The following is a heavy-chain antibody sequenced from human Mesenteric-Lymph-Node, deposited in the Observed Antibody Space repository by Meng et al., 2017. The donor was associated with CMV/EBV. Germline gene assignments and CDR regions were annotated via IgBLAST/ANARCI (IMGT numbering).Heavy chain of an antibody. J-gene: IGHJ4*02. D-gene: IGHD1-1*01. V-gene: IGHV3-48*04. CDR2: ISGRSRAI. CDR1: GFTFSSFH. Sequence: GGSLRLSCAASGFTFSSFHMNWVRQAPGKGLEWVSYISGRSRAIYYAASVKGRFTISRDNAKNSLFLQMSSLRTEDTAVYYCARDFSGTGTFDYWGQGTLVTVSS. CDR3: ARDFSGTGTFDY.